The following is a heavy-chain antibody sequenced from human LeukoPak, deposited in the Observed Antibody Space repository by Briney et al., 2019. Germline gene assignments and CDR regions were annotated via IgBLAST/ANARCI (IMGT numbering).Heavy chain of an antibody. D-gene: IGHD5-18*01. J-gene: IGHJ4*02. CDR1: GFTFSSYS. CDR3: SRERGYSYGYSDY. V-gene: IGHV3-21*01. Sequence: PGGSLRLSCAASGFTFSSYSMNWVRQAPGKGLEWVSPISSSSTSMYYADSVKGRFTISRDNAKNSLYLQMNSLRAEDTAVYYCSRERGYSYGYSDYWGQGTLVTVSS. CDR2: ISSSSTSM.